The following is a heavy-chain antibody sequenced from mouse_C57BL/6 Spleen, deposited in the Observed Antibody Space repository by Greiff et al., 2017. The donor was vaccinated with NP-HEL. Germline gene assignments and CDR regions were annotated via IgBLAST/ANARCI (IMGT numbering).Heavy chain of an antibody. CDR3: AREVFAY. Sequence: EVQGVESGGDLVKPGGSLKLSCAASGFTFSSYGMSWVRQTPDKRLEWVATISSGGSYTYYPDSVKGRFTISRDNAKNTLYLQMSSLKSEDKAMYYCAREVFAYWGQGTLVTVSA. J-gene: IGHJ3*01. V-gene: IGHV5-6*01. CDR1: GFTFSSYG. CDR2: ISSGGSYT.